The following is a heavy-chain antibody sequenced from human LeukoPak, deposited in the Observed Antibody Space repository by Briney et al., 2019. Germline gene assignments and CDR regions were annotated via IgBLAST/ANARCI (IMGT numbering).Heavy chain of an antibody. CDR3: ARARAVCRADAFDI. CDR2: IYHSVST. D-gene: IGHD3-16*01. J-gene: IGHJ3*02. CDR1: GGSISSSNW. Sequence: SQTLSLTCAVSGGSISSSNWWSWVRQPPGKGLEWIGEIYHSVSTNYNPSLNSRVTISVDTSKNQFSLKLSSVTAADTAVYYCARARAVCRADAFDIWGQGTMVTVSS. V-gene: IGHV4-4*02.